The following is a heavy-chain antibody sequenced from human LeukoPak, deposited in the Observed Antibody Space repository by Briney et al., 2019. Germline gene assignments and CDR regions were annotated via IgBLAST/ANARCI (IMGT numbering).Heavy chain of an antibody. CDR1: GGSFSGYY. CDR3: AREGAGYSSGWYNYYYGMDV. Sequence: SETLSLTCAVYGGSFSGYYWSWIRQPPGKGLEWVGEINHSGSTNYNPSLKSRVTISVDTSKNQFSLKLSSVTAADTAVYYCAREGAGYSSGWYNYYYGMDVWGQGTTATVSS. J-gene: IGHJ6*02. D-gene: IGHD6-19*01. CDR2: INHSGST. V-gene: IGHV4-34*01.